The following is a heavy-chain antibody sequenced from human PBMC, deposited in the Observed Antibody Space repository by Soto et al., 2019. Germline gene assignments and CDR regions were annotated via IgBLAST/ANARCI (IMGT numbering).Heavy chain of an antibody. Sequence: SETLSLTCTVSGGSISSGGYYWSWIRQHPGKGLEWIGYIYYSGSTYYNPSLKSRVTISVDTSKNQFSLKLSSVTAADTAVYYCVRVGWLGWEFDYWGQGTPVTVSS. CDR1: GGSISSGGYY. CDR2: IYYSGST. V-gene: IGHV4-31*03. CDR3: VRVGWLGWEFDY. J-gene: IGHJ4*02. D-gene: IGHD2-15*01.